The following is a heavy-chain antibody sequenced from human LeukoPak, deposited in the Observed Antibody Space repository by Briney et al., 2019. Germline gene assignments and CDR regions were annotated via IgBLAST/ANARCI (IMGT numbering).Heavy chain of an antibody. Sequence: PSETLSLTCSVSGVSICSYYWSWIRQPPGKGLEWGGYIDHTGITNYNTSLNGRVTISRDTSKNQFSLKLSTVTAADTAVYYCARESSQRGAHYMDLWGKGTTITISS. CDR2: IDHTGIT. CDR3: ARESSQRGAHYMDL. CDR1: GVSICSYY. V-gene: IGHV4-59*01. J-gene: IGHJ6*03. D-gene: IGHD1-26*01.